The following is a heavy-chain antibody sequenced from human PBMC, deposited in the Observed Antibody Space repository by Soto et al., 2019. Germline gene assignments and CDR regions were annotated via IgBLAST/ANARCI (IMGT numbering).Heavy chain of an antibody. V-gene: IGHV3-23*01. CDR3: AKDRGIIVKAGDAFDV. J-gene: IGHJ3*01. CDR1: GFTLSMSA. Sequence: EVQLMESGGGLVQPGGSLRLSCAGSGFTLSMSAVSWVRQAPGKGLEWVSYISDSGDRTYYADSVKGRFTISRDRSKKTVSLQMNTLRAADTALYYCAKDRGIIVKAGDAFDVWGQGTMVTVSS. D-gene: IGHD3-16*02. CDR2: ISDSGDRT.